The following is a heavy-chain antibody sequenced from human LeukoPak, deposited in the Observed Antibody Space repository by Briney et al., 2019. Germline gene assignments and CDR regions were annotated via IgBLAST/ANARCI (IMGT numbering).Heavy chain of an antibody. CDR3: TVMAVAGTEFDC. D-gene: IGHD6-19*01. CDR1: GYTFTAYY. V-gene: IGHV1-2*06. Sequence: ASVKVSCKASGYTFTAYYMHWVRQAPGQGLECMGRINPKSGGTSYAQGFQGRATVTRDTSISTAYMELNRLNSDDTAVYYCTVMAVAGTEFDCWGQGTLVTVSS. CDR2: INPKSGGT. J-gene: IGHJ4*02.